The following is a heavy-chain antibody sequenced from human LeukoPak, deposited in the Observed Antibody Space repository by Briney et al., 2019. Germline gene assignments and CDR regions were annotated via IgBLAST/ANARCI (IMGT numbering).Heavy chain of an antibody. J-gene: IGHJ4*02. V-gene: IGHV3-9*01. CDR2: ISWNSGSI. CDR1: GFTFDDYA. D-gene: IGHD6-19*01. CDR3: AKDSSGWHTFDY. Sequence: GGSLRLSCAASGFTFDDYAMHWVRQAPGKGLEWVSGISWNSGSIGYADSVKGRFTISRDNAKNSLYLQMNSLRAEDTALYYCAKDSSGWHTFDYWGQGTLVTVSS.